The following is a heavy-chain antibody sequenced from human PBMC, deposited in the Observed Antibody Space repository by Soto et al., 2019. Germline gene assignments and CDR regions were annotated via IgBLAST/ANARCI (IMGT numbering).Heavy chain of an antibody. Sequence: LVESGGGVAQPGRSLRLSCATSGFSFSPSGMHWVRQAPGKGLEWVAIIWNDGSTTYYADSVKGRFTISRDNSKNTVYLQMNSLRDEDTAVYYCARDGSHYDVDYWGQGTQVTVCS. CDR1: GFSFSPSG. V-gene: IGHV3-33*01. CDR3: ARDGSHYDVDY. J-gene: IGHJ4*02. CDR2: IWNDGSTT. D-gene: IGHD4-4*01.